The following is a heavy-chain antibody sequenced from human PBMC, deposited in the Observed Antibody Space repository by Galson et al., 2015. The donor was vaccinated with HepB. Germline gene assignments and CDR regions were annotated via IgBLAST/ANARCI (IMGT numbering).Heavy chain of an antibody. CDR1: GYTFTSYG. CDR3: ARSAYYYGSGSQYFDY. V-gene: IGHV1-18*01. CDR2: ISAYNGNT. D-gene: IGHD3-10*01. J-gene: IGHJ4*02. Sequence: SVKVSCKASGYTFTSYGISWVRQAPGQGLEWMGWISAYNGNTNYAQKLQGRVTMTTDTSTSTAYMELRSLRSDDTAVYYCARSAYYYGSGSQYFDYWGQGTLVTVSS.